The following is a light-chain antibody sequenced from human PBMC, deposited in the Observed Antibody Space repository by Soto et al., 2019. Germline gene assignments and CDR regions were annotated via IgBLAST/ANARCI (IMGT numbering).Light chain of an antibody. J-gene: IGKJ3*01. Sequence: DIQMTQSPSSLSASVGDRVTITCRASQTISTYLNWYQQKPGKAPKLLIYAASTFQGGVPSRFSGSGSGTDFTLTISSLQPEDFATYYCQQSYSSICTFGPGTKVDIK. CDR3: QQSYSSICT. V-gene: IGKV1-39*01. CDR2: AAS. CDR1: QTISTY.